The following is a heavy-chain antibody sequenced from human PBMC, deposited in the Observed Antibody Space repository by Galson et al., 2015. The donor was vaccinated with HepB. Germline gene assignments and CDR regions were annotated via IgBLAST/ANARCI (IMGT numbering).Heavy chain of an antibody. CDR2: IDPSDSYT. CDR3: ARGAGLYDILTGYYVGAFDY. J-gene: IGHJ4*02. D-gene: IGHD3-9*01. Sequence: QSGAEVKKPGESLRISCKGSGYSLTSYWISWVRQMPGKGLEWMGRIDPSDSYTNYSPSFQGHVTISADKSISTAYLQWSSLKASDTAMYYCARGAGLYDILTGYYVGAFDYWGQGTLVTVSS. V-gene: IGHV5-10-1*01. CDR1: GYSLTSYW.